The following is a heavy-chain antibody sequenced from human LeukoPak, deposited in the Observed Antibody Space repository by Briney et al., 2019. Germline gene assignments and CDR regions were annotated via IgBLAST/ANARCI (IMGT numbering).Heavy chain of an antibody. J-gene: IGHJ4*02. CDR1: GYTFTGYY. CDR2: INPNSGGT. Sequence: ASVKVSCKASGYTFTGYYMHWVRQAPGQGLEWMGWINPNSGGTNYAQKFQGRVTMTRDTSISTAYMELSRLRSDDTAVYYCARDRLEMATTPAYWGQGTLVTVSS. V-gene: IGHV1-2*02. D-gene: IGHD5-24*01. CDR3: ARDRLEMATTPAY.